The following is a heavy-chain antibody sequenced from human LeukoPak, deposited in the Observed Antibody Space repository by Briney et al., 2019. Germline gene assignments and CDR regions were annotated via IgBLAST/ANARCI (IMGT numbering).Heavy chain of an antibody. CDR3: TTDQFGSYYYYGMDV. Sequence: GGSLRLSCAASGFTFSNAWMSWVRQAPGKGLEWVGRIKSKTDGGTTDYAAPVKGRFTISRDDSKNTLYLQMNSLKTEDTAVYHCTTDQFGSYYYYGMDVWGQGTTVTVSS. CDR2: IKSKTDGGTT. J-gene: IGHJ6*02. V-gene: IGHV3-15*01. CDR1: GFTFSNAW. D-gene: IGHD3-10*01.